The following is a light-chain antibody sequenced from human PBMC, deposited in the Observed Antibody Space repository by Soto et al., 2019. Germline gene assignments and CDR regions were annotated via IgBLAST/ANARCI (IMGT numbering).Light chain of an antibody. CDR2: AAS. V-gene: IGKV1-9*01. CDR1: QGISSY. CDR3: XXXNSYPVT. Sequence: DLQLTQSPSFLSASVGDRVTITCRASQGISSYLAWYQQKPGKAPKLLIYAASTLQSGVPSRFSSSGSGXEFTLXIXXXXPEXXAXXXXXXXNSYPVTFGQGTKVEIK. J-gene: IGKJ1*01.